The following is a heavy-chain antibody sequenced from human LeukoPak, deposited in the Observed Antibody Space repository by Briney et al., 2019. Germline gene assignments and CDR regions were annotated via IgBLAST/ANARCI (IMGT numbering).Heavy chain of an antibody. J-gene: IGHJ4*02. CDR1: GYSISSGYY. V-gene: IGHV4-38-2*02. Sequence: SETLSLTCTVSGYSISSGYYWGWIRQPPGKGLEWIGTIYHSGSTYYNPSLKSRVTISVDTSKNQFSLKLSSVTAADTAVYYCARERYSGYDFDYWGQGTLVTVSS. CDR3: ARERYSGYDFDY. CDR2: IYHSGST. D-gene: IGHD5-12*01.